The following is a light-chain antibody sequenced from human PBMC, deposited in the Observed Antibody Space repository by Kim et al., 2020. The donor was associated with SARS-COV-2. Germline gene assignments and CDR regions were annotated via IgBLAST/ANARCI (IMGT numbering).Light chain of an antibody. V-gene: IGLV2-14*04. CDR1: SSDVGRHDY. Sequence: GQSITISCTGTSSDVGRHDYVSWFQQHPGEAPKLMIYDVSNRPSGVSNRFSGSKSGNTASLTISGLRAEDEADYYCSSYTITATYVFGTGTKVTVL. CDR3: SSYTITATYV. J-gene: IGLJ1*01. CDR2: DVS.